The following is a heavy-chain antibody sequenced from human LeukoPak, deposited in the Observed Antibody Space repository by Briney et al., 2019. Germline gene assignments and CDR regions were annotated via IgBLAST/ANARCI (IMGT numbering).Heavy chain of an antibody. D-gene: IGHD3-10*01. CDR3: ARVTGHDIRGLITYYFDD. J-gene: IGHJ4*02. Sequence: GGSLRLSCAASGFTFRSYGMQWVRQAPGKGLEWVAIIWYDGSNKYYSDSVKGRFTFSRDNSKNTLYLQMNSLGAEDTAVYYCARVTGHDIRGLITYYFDDWGQGTLVTVSS. CDR2: IWYDGSNK. CDR1: GFTFRSYG. V-gene: IGHV3-33*01.